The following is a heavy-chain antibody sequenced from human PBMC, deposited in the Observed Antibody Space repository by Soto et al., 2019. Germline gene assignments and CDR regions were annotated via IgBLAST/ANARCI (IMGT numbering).Heavy chain of an antibody. Sequence: SETLSLTXTVSGGSISSGGYYWSWIRQHPGKGLEWIGYIYYSGSTYYNPSLKSRVTISVDTSKNQFSLKLSSVTAADTAVYYCAASCVGCGGFNYYGMDVWGQGTTVTVSS. CDR3: AASCVGCGGFNYYGMDV. J-gene: IGHJ6*02. D-gene: IGHD2-21*01. CDR2: IYYSGST. V-gene: IGHV4-31*03. CDR1: GGSISSGGYY.